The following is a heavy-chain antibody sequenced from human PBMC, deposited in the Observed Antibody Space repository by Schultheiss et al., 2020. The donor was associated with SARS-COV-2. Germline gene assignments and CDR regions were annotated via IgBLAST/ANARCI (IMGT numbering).Heavy chain of an antibody. V-gene: IGHV4-30-4*02. CDR2: IYYSGST. J-gene: IGHJ5*02. Sequence: SETLSLTCTVSGGSISSGDYYWSWIRQPPGKGLEWIGYIYYSGSTYYNPSLKSRVTISVDTSKNQFSLKLSSVTAADTAVYYCARLGYCSSTSCSNWFDPWGQGTLVTVSS. CDR3: ARLGYCSSTSCSNWFDP. CDR1: GGSISSGDYY. D-gene: IGHD2-2*01.